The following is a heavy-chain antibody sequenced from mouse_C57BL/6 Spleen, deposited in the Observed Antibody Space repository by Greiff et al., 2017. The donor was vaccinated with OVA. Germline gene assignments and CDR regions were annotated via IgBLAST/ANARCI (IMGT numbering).Heavy chain of an antibody. CDR1: GYTFTSYW. Sequence: QVQLQQPGAELVKPGASVKLSCKASGYTFTSYWMQWVKQRPGQGLEWIGEIDPSDSYTNYNQKFKGKATLTVDTSSSTAYMQLSSLTSEDSAVYYSARPSYYCGSSLDYWGQGTTLTVSS. D-gene: IGHD1-1*01. J-gene: IGHJ2*01. CDR3: ARPSYYCGSSLDY. V-gene: IGHV1-50*01. CDR2: IDPSDSYT.